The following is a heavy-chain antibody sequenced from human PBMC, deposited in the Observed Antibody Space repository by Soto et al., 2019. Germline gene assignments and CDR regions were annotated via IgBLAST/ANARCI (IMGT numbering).Heavy chain of an antibody. D-gene: IGHD6-19*01. Sequence: GGSLRLSCAASGFTFDDYTMHWVRQAPGKCLEWVSLISWDGGSTYYADSVKGRFTISRDNSKNSLYLQMNSLRTEDTALYYCAKDMEGMYSSGWYVFDYWGQGXLVTVYS. CDR3: AKDMEGMYSSGWYVFDY. CDR2: ISWDGGST. CDR1: GFTFDDYT. V-gene: IGHV3-43*01. J-gene: IGHJ4*02.